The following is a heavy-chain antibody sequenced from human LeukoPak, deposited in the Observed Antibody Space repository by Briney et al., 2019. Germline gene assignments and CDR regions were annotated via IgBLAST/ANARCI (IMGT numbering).Heavy chain of an antibody. Sequence: PSETLSLTXAVYGGSFSGYYWSWIRQPPGKGLEWIGEINHSGSTNYNPSLKSRVTISVDTSKNQFSLKLSSVTAADTAVYYCAVAPPNDAFDIWGQGTMVTVSS. CDR2: INHSGST. CDR3: AVAPPNDAFDI. CDR1: GGSFSGYY. J-gene: IGHJ3*02. V-gene: IGHV4-34*01.